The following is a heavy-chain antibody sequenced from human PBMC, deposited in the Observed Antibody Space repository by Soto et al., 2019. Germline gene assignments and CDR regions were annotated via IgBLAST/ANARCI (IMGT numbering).Heavy chain of an antibody. CDR2: IIPIFGTT. CDR1: GGTFSNYA. D-gene: IGHD1-26*01. Sequence: QVQLVQSGAEVKKPGSSVKVSCKASGGTFSNYAITWVRQAPGQGLEWLGRIIPIFGTTDYAQKFQGRVTMTADESTTTACMELSSLRSDDTAVYYCAKDVGREGYFVNWFDPWGQGTLVTVSS. J-gene: IGHJ5*02. CDR3: AKDVGREGYFVNWFDP. V-gene: IGHV1-69*15.